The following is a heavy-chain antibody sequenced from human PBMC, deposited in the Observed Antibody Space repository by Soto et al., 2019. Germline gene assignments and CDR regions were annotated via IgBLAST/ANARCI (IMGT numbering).Heavy chain of an antibody. CDR1: GFTFSTYG. Sequence: QVQLVESGGGMVQPGRSLRLSCATSGFTFSTYGMHWVRQAPGKGLEWVARIWYDGGKTFYADSVKGRFTISRDNSQNTLYLQMNSLGAEDTAVYYCGRGVVEGWGQGTTVTVSS. CDR3: GRGVVEG. V-gene: IGHV3-33*01. J-gene: IGHJ6*02. CDR2: IWYDGGKT.